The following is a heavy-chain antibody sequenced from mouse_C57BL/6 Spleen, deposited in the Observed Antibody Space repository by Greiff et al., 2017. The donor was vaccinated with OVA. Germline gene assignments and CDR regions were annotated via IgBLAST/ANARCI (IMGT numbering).Heavy chain of an antibody. CDR3: AREGVITTVVDFDV. CDR1: GYTFPSYW. Sequence: QVQLQQPGAELVRPGSSVKLSCKASGYTFPSYWMHWVKQRPIQGLEWIGNIDPSDSETHYNQKFKDKATLTVDKSSSTAYMQLSSLTSEDSAVXYCAREGVITTVVDFDVWGTGTTVTVSS. V-gene: IGHV1-52*01. J-gene: IGHJ1*03. CDR2: IDPSDSET. D-gene: IGHD1-1*01.